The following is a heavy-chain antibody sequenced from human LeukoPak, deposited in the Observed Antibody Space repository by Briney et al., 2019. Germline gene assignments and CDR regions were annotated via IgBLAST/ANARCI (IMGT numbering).Heavy chain of an antibody. D-gene: IGHD6-19*01. CDR3: VGEYSGGWRFDF. Sequence: PSETLSLTCAVSGYSITSGYFWGWIRQPPGKGLEWIGNIYHSGSTYYNPSLKSRVTISVDTSKNQFSLNLTSVTAADTAVYYCVGEYSGGWRFDFWGQGTLVTVSS. CDR1: GYSITSGYF. J-gene: IGHJ4*02. CDR2: IYHSGST. V-gene: IGHV4-38-2*01.